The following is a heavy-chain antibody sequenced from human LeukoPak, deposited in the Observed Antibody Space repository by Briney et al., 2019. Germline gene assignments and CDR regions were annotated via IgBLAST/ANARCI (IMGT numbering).Heavy chain of an antibody. Sequence: GGSLRLSCAASGFTFDDYGMSWVRQAPGKGLEWVSGINWNGGSTVYADSVKGRFTISRDNAKNSLYLQMNSLRAEDTALYYCARTMIVVPFDAFDIWGQGTMVTVSS. CDR1: GFTFDDYG. CDR2: INWNGGST. J-gene: IGHJ3*02. D-gene: IGHD3-22*01. V-gene: IGHV3-20*04. CDR3: ARTMIVVPFDAFDI.